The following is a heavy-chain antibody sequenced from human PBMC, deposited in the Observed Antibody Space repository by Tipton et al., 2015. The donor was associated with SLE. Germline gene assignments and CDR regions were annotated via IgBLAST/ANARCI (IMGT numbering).Heavy chain of an antibody. Sequence: LRLSCTVSGGSISTSSYYWAWIRQPPGKGLECIGNINYSGTTSYNPSLKSRVTMSVDTSQSQFSLPLSSGTAADTAIYYCARWNFVAMTGGFDSWCQGKTCTVSS. V-gene: IGHV4-39*07. CDR3: ARWNFVAMTGGFDS. J-gene: IGHJ3*02. CDR1: GGSISTSSYY. CDR2: INYSGTT. D-gene: IGHD1-7*01.